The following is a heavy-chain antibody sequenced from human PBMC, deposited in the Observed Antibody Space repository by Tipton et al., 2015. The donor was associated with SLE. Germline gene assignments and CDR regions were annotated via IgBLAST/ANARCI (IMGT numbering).Heavy chain of an antibody. J-gene: IGHJ5*02. CDR1: GFTFSSYA. V-gene: IGHV3-30-3*01. CDR2: ISYDGSNK. CDR3: ARAPGQQLVGDWFDP. Sequence: SLRLSCAASGFTFSSYAMHWVRQAPGKGLEWVAVISYDGSNKYYADSVKGRFTISRDNSKNTLYLQMNSLRAEDTAVYYCARAPGQQLVGDWFDPWGQGTLVTVSS. D-gene: IGHD6-13*01.